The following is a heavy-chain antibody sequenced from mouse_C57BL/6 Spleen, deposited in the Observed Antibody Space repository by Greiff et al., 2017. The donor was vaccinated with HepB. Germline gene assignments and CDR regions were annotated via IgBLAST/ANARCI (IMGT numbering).Heavy chain of an antibody. CDR3: ARSGYYGSSPAWFAY. CDR2: INPSTGGT. J-gene: IGHJ3*01. CDR1: GYSFTGYY. V-gene: IGHV1-42*01. D-gene: IGHD1-1*01. Sequence: VHVKQSGPELVKPGASVKISCKASGYSFTGYYMNWVKQSPEKSLEWIGEINPSTGGTTYNQKFKAKATLTVDKSSSTAYMQLKSLTSEDSAVYYCARSGYYGSSPAWFAYWGQGTLVTVSA.